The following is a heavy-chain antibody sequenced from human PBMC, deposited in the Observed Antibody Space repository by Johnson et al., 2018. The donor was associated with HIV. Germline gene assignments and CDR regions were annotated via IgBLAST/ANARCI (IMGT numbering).Heavy chain of an antibody. J-gene: IGHJ3*02. V-gene: IGHV3-11*04. Sequence: QVQLVESGGGLLQPGGSLRLSCAASGFPVSSNYMSWVRQAPGKGPEWVAYIHRGGNHIVYADPVRGRFIISRDHAKTALYLQMNSLRTEDTAVYYCARDWGTIQLWSSGAFDIWGQGTMVTVSS. CDR3: ARDWGTIQLWSSGAFDI. D-gene: IGHD5-18*01. CDR1: GFPVSSNY. CDR2: IHRGGNH.